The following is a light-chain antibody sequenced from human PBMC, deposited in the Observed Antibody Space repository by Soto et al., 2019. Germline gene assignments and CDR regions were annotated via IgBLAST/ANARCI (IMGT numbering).Light chain of an antibody. CDR2: YDS. V-gene: IGLV3-21*04. Sequence: SYELTQPPSVSVAPGKTARITCGGNNIGSKSVHWYQQKPGQAPVLVIYYDSDRPSGIPERFSGSNSGNTATLTISRVEAGDEADYYCQVWDSSSDRVFGGGNKLTVL. J-gene: IGLJ2*01. CDR3: QVWDSSSDRV. CDR1: NIGSKS.